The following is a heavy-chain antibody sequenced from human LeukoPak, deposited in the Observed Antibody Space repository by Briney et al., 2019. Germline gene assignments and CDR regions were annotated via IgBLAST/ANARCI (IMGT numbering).Heavy chain of an antibody. D-gene: IGHD7-27*01. CDR2: IHPGNSDT. Sequence: GESLKISCKDSGYSFANYWIGSVRQMPGKGLEWMGIIHPGNSDTKYSPSFQGQVTISADRSISTAYLQWGSLKASDTAVYYCARHNNWGFDYWGQGALVTVSS. CDR1: GYSFANYW. J-gene: IGHJ4*02. V-gene: IGHV5-51*01. CDR3: ARHNNWGFDY.